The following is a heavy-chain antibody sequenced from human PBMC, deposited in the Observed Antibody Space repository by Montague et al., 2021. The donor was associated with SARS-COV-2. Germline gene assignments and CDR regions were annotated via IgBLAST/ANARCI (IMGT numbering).Heavy chain of an antibody. D-gene: IGHD6-13*01. J-gene: IGHJ3*02. V-gene: IGHV4-39*01. Sequence: SETLSLTCTVSSDSISISSSLSYWGWLRQPPGKGLEWIGSIYRSGYTFYRPSLKSRITMSVDTSKLPFSLELASVTAADKAVYYCARRGYSNSRLDDAFDIWGQGTMVIVSA. CDR3: ARRGYSNSRLDDAFDI. CDR1: SDSISISSSLSY. CDR2: IYRSGYT.